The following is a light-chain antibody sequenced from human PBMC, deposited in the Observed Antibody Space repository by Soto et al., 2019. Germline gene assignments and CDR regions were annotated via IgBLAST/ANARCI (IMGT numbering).Light chain of an antibody. V-gene: IGKV1-12*01. CDR2: TAS. CDR3: QQGKSFPLT. Sequence: DIQMTQSPSSVSASEGDRDTITCRASQDINKWLAWYQQKTGLAPNIVIYTASRLHGGGPSRFRGSASGTDFTLTLSRLQPEDVETYYCQQGKSFPLTFGGGTKVDIK. CDR1: QDINKW. J-gene: IGKJ4*01.